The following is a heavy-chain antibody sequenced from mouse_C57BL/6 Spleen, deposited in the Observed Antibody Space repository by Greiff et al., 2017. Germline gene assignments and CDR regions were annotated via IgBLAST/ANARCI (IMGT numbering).Heavy chain of an antibody. J-gene: IGHJ1*03. CDR3: ARPVSSYWYFDV. D-gene: IGHD1-1*01. CDR1: GYTFTDYN. V-gene: IGHV1-18*01. CDR2: INPNHGGT. Sequence: EVQLQQSGPELVKPGASVKIPCKASGYTFTDYNMDWVKQSHGKSLEWIGDINPNHGGTIYNQKFKGKATLTVDKSSSTAYMELRSLTSEDTAVYYCARPVSSYWYFDVWGTGTTVTVSS.